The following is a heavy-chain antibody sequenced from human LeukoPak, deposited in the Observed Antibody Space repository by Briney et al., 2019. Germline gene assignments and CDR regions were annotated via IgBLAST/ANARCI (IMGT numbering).Heavy chain of an antibody. CDR3: ARGSSGYWIFDY. D-gene: IGHD3-22*01. CDR2: IYHSGST. V-gene: IGHV4-30-2*01. Sequence: SQTLSLTCAVSGGSISSGGYSWSWIRQPPGKGLEWIGYIYHSGSTYYNPSLKSRVTISVDRSKNQFSLKLSSVTAADTAVYYCARGSSGYWIFDYWGQGTLVTVSS. CDR1: GGSISSGGYS. J-gene: IGHJ4*02.